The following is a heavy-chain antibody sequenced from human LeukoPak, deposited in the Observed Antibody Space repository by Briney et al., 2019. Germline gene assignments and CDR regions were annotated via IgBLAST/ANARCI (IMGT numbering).Heavy chain of an antibody. CDR2: IYYRGST. V-gene: IGHV4-59*01. CDR1: GGSISSYH. D-gene: IGHD3-22*01. Sequence: SETLSLTCTVSGGSISSYHWSWIRQPPGKGLEWIGYIYYRGSTNYNPSLKSRVTISVDTSKNQFSLKLSSVTAADTAVYYCARNYYYDSSGYYHTEGSLAFDIWGQGTMVTVSS. J-gene: IGHJ3*02. CDR3: ARNYYYDSSGYYHTEGSLAFDI.